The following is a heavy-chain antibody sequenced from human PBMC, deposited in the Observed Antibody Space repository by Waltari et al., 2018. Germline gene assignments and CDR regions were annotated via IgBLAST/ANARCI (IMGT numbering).Heavy chain of an antibody. D-gene: IGHD5-12*01. CDR1: GGTFSSYA. Sequence: QVQLVQSGSEVKKPGSSVTVSCKASGGTFSSYAISWVRQAPGQGLEWMGRIIPIFGTANYAQKFQGRVTITADKSTSTAYMELSSLRSEDTAVYYCAREGGYDFRGTRPLDYWGQGTLVTVSS. CDR2: IIPIFGTA. J-gene: IGHJ4*02. CDR3: AREGGYDFRGTRPLDY. V-gene: IGHV1-69*08.